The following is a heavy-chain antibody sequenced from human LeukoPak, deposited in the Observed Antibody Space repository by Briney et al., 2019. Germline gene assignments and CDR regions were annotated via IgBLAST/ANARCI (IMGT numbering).Heavy chain of an antibody. J-gene: IGHJ6*02. D-gene: IGHD2-15*01. CDR1: GFTFSSYA. CDR3: SCSLFYYYGMDV. V-gene: IGHV3-23*01. Sequence: GGSLRLSCAASGFTFSSYAMSWVRQAPGKGLEWVSAISGSGGSTYYADSVKGRFTISRDNSKNTPYLQMNSLRAEDTAVYYCSCSLFYYYGMDVWGQGTTVTVSS. CDR2: ISGSGGST.